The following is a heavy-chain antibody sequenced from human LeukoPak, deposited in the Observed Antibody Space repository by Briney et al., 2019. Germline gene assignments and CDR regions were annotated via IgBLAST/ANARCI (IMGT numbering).Heavy chain of an antibody. Sequence: ASVKVSCKVSGYTFTDYCIHWVKQAPGKGLEWLGLVDPEDGETFYAVKFQGRVAITADTSTDTAYMEMSSLTSEDTALYYYATCSSYGSAPPDSWGQGTLVTVSS. CDR2: VDPEDGET. J-gene: IGHJ4*02. CDR3: ATCSSYGSAPPDS. CDR1: GYTFTDYC. V-gene: IGHV1-69-2*01. D-gene: IGHD3-10*01.